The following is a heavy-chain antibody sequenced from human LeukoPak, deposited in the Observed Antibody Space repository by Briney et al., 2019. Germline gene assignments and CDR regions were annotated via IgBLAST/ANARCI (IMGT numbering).Heavy chain of an antibody. J-gene: IGHJ6*02. CDR1: GFTFSSYA. D-gene: IGHD6-13*01. CDR2: ISYDGSNK. V-gene: IGHV3-30*04. Sequence: GRSLRLSCAASGFTFSSYAMHGVRQAPGKGLEGMAVISYDGSNKYYADSVKGRFTISRDNSKNTLYLQMNSLRAEDTAVYYCARAGGQAAGHYYYGMDVWGQGTTVTVSS. CDR3: ARAGGQAAGHYYYGMDV.